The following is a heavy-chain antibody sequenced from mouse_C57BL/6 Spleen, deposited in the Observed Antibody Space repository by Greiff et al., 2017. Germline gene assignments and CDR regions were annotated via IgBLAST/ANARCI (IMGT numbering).Heavy chain of an antibody. CDR2: ISDGGSYT. J-gene: IGHJ2*01. Sequence: EVMLVESGGGLVQPGGSLKLSCAASGFTFSSYAMSWVRQTPEKGLEWVATISDGGSYTYYPDNVKGRFTISRDKAKNKLYLQMSHLKSEDTAMYYCARERHRKGGGYFDYWGQGTTLTVSS. CDR3: ARERHRKGGGYFDY. CDR1: GFTFSSYA. D-gene: IGHD2-14*01. V-gene: IGHV5-4*01.